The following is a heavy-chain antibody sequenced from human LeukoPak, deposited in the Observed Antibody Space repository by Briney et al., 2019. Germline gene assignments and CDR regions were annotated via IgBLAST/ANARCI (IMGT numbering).Heavy chain of an antibody. J-gene: IGHJ4*02. Sequence: GGSLRLSCAASGFTFGSYAMSWVRQAPGKGLEWVSAISGSGGSAYYADSVKGRFTISRDNSKNTLYLQMNSLRAEDTALYYCAKDFVGSIPDHFDYWGQGTLVTVYS. CDR2: ISGSGGSA. CDR3: AKDFVGSIPDHFDY. CDR1: GFTFGSYA. V-gene: IGHV3-23*01. D-gene: IGHD1-26*01.